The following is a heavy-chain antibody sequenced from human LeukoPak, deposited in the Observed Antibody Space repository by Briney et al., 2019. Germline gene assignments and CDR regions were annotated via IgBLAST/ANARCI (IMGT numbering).Heavy chain of an antibody. CDR1: GFTFSSYA. Sequence: GGSLRLSCAASGFTFSSYAMSWVRQAPGKGLERVSAIIGSGNSTYYADSVKGRFTISRDNSKNTLFLQMNSLRAEDTAVYYCAKDRAQQLVLDFWGQGTLVTVSS. V-gene: IGHV3-23*01. CDR2: IIGSGNST. CDR3: AKDRAQQLVLDF. D-gene: IGHD6-13*01. J-gene: IGHJ4*02.